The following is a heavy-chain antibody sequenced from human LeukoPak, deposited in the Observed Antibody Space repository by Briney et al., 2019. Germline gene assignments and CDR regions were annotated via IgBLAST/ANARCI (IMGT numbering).Heavy chain of an antibody. CDR2: ISGSGGDT. D-gene: IGHD6-19*01. V-gene: IGHV3-23*01. Sequence: GGSLRLSCAASGFTFSPYSMNWVRQAPGKGLEWVSGISGSGGDTYYTDPVKGRFTISRDNSKNTLYLQMNSLRAEDTALYYCAKDVGYSSGWYLFDYWGQGTLVTVSS. CDR3: AKDVGYSSGWYLFDY. J-gene: IGHJ4*02. CDR1: GFTFSPYS.